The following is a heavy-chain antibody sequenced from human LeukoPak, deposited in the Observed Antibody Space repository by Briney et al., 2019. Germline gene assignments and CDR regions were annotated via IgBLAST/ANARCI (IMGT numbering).Heavy chain of an antibody. CDR1: GYTFTSYG. CDR3: ARGFSDYDGTDYAILKY. V-gene: IGHV1-8*02. CDR2: INPNSGDT. J-gene: IGHJ4*02. Sequence: ASVKVSCKASGYTFTSYGISWVRQAPGQGLEWMGWINPNSGDTGYAQKFQGRVTMTRDTSITTAYMELSSLMSEDTAVYYCARGFSDYDGTDYAILKYWGQGTLVTVSS. D-gene: IGHD3-22*01.